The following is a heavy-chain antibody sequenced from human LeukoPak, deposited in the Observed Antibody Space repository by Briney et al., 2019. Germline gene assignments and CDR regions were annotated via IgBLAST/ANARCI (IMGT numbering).Heavy chain of an antibody. CDR3: AVHTYYYDSSGYP. CDR1: GFTFSSYS. Sequence: GGSLRLSCAASGFTFSSYSMNWVRQAPGKGLEWVSSISSSSSYIYYADSVKGRFTISRDNAKNSLYLQMNSLRAEDTAVYYCAVHTYYYDSSGYPWGQGTLVTVSS. CDR2: ISSSSSYI. V-gene: IGHV3-21*04. D-gene: IGHD3-22*01. J-gene: IGHJ5*02.